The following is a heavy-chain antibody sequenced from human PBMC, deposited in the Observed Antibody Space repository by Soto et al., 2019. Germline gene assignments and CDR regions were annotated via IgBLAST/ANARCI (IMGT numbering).Heavy chain of an antibody. CDR2: LNSKSDGGTT. V-gene: IGHV3-15*07. D-gene: IGHD3-10*01. J-gene: IGHJ4*02. CDR3: ATLATYGSGSYYVI. CDR1: GFNLNDAW. Sequence: EVQLVESGGGLAKPGGSLRLSCAVSGFNLNDAWMNWVRQAPGKGLEWVGLLNSKSDGGTTDYAAPVKCRFNFSRDESKSTLYLQMGSLKSEDTAVYFCATLATYGSGSYYVIWGQGTLVTVSS.